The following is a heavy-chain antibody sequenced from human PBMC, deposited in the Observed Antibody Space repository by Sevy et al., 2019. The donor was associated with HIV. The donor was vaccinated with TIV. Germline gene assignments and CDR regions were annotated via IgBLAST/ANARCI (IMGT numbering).Heavy chain of an antibody. D-gene: IGHD6-25*01. CDR1: GGSISSYY. Sequence: SDTLSLTCTVSGGSISSYYWSWIRQPPGKGLEWIGYIYYSGSTNYNPSLKSRVTISVDTSKNQFSLKLSSVTAADTAVYYCARVVYSSVYYFDYWGQGTLVTVSS. V-gene: IGHV4-59*07. CDR3: ARVVYSSVYYFDY. J-gene: IGHJ4*02. CDR2: IYYSGST.